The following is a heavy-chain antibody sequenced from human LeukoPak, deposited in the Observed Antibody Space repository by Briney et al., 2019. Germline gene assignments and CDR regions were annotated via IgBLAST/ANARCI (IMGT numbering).Heavy chain of an antibody. D-gene: IGHD5/OR15-5a*01. CDR1: GYTFTGYY. V-gene: IGHV1-2*02. CDR3: ASRRRSTPYDY. Sequence: ASVNVSCKASGYTFTGYYMHWVRQAPGQGLEWLGWINPNSGGTNYAQKFQGRVTMTRDTSISTACMGLSRLRSDDTAVYYCASRRRSTPYDYWGQGTLVTVSS. J-gene: IGHJ4*02. CDR2: INPNSGGT.